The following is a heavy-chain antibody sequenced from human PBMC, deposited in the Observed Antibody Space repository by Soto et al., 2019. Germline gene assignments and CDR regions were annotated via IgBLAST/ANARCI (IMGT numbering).Heavy chain of an antibody. J-gene: IGHJ4*02. CDR3: ARGGIPFGYSGYDHYFDY. Sequence: GGSLRLSCAASGFTFSSYWMSWVRQAPGKGLEWVANIKQDGSEKYYVDSVKGRFTISRDNAKNSLYLQMNSLRAEDTAVYYCARGGIPFGYSGYDHYFDYWGQGTLVTVSS. D-gene: IGHD5-12*01. CDR2: IKQDGSEK. CDR1: GFTFSSYW. V-gene: IGHV3-7*05.